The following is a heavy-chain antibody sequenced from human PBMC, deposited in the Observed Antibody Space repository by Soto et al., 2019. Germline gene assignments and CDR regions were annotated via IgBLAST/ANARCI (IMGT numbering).Heavy chain of an antibody. CDR1: GFTFSRYG. D-gene: IGHD6-13*01. CDR3: AKVTKRAAAGRYEYYKYGMDV. CDR2: MSHDGSNK. J-gene: IGHJ6*02. V-gene: IGHV3-30*18. Sequence: AGGSLRLSCIASGFTFSRYGMHWVRQAPGKGLEWVAVMSHDGSNKWYADSVEGRFDVSRDNSKNTLFLEMNSLRAEDTGLYYCAKVTKRAAAGRYEYYKYGMDVWGQGTTVTVSS.